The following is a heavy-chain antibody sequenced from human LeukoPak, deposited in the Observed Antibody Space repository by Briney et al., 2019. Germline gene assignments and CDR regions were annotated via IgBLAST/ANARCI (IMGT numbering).Heavy chain of an antibody. CDR1: GFTFSSYA. D-gene: IGHD6-19*01. Sequence: SGGSLRLSCAASGFTFSSYAMSWVRQAPGKGLEWVSAISGSGGSTYYADSVKGRFTISRDNSKNTLYLQVNSLRAEDTAVYYCARDIPFTSSGWYFIQSRFDYWGQGTLVTVSS. CDR3: ARDIPFTSSGWYFIQSRFDY. CDR2: ISGSGGST. J-gene: IGHJ4*02. V-gene: IGHV3-23*01.